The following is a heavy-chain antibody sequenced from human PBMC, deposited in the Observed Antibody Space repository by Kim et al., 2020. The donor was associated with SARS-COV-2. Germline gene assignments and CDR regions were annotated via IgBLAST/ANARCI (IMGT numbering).Heavy chain of an antibody. CDR3: ATSLSSGSHRSVDAFDI. D-gene: IGHD1-26*01. J-gene: IGHJ3*02. Sequence: ASVKVSCKVSGYTLTELSMHWVRRAPGKGLEWMGGFDPEDGETIYAQKFQGRVTMTEDTSTDTAYMELSSLRSEDTAVYYCATSLSSGSHRSVDAFDIWGQGTMVTVSS. V-gene: IGHV1-24*01. CDR1: GYTLTELS. CDR2: FDPEDGET.